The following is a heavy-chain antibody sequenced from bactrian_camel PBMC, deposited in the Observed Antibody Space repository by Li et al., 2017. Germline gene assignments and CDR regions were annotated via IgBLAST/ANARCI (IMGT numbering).Heavy chain of an antibody. D-gene: IGHD5*01. CDR1: GSTFSTID. V-gene: IGHV3S40*01. Sequence: VQLVESGGGLVQPGGSLRLSCVASGSTFSTIDLNWISRIKSDDGSTFYARSVRGRFTISRDNVKNTVYPQMNCLKSEDTALYYCVTLEVVWVGYFGYEYNYWGQGTQVTVS. J-gene: IGHJ4*01. CDR3: VTLEVVWVGYFGYEYNY. CDR2: IKSDDGST.